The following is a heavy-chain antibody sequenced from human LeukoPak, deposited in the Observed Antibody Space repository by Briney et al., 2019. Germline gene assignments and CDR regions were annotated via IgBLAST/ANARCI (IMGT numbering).Heavy chain of an antibody. CDR2: IYSGGST. CDR3: ARGVSSSWYSVTYFDY. J-gene: IGHJ4*02. V-gene: IGHV3-66*02. Sequence: PGGSLRLSCAASGFTVSSNYMSWVRQAPGKGLEWVSVIYSGGSTYYADSVRGRFTISRDNSKNTLYLQMNSLRAEDTAVYYCARGVSSSWYSVTYFDYWGQGTLVTVSS. D-gene: IGHD6-13*01. CDR1: GFTVSSNY.